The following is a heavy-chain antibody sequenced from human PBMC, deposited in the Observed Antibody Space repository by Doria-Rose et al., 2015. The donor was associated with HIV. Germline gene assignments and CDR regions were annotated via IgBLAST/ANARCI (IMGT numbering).Heavy chain of an antibody. CDR3: AKDSGSDQGRDGAFHI. D-gene: IGHD5-12*01. V-gene: IGHV3-9*01. CDR1: GFTFDDYA. J-gene: IGHJ3*02. CDR2: ISWNSGII. Sequence: PGRSLRLSCAASGFTFDDYAMHWVRQAPGKGLEWVSGISWNSGIIGYADSVKGRLTISRDNAKNSLYLHLNRLRADDTAVYYCAKDSGSDQGRDGAFHIWGQGTMVTVSS.